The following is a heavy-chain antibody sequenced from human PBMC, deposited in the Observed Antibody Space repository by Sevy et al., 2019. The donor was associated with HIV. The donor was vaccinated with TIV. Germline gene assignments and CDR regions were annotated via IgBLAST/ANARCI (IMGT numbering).Heavy chain of an antibody. V-gene: IGHV3-49*03. CDR1: GFTFGDYA. J-gene: IGHJ4*02. CDR3: TRPLATADTPEYFFDY. Sequence: GGCLRLSCTSSGFTFGDYAMTWFRQAPGKGLEWVAFIRRNSHEPYGGTTEYAASVKGRFTISRDDSKSIAYLQMNSLKTEDTAVYYCTRPLATADTPEYFFDYWGQGILVTVSS. CDR2: IRRNSHEPYGGTT. D-gene: IGHD5-12*01.